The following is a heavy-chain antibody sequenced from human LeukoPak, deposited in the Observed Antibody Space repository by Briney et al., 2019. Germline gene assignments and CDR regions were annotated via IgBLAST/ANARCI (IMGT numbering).Heavy chain of an antibody. CDR2: ISPSNGDS. Sequence: ASVSISCKASGYTLTEYYLHWVRQAPGQGLEWMGRISPSNGDSNDAQKFHDRVNMTRDKSISTAYMELTRLRSYDTAVDYCAGNWSKNYYYFYYMDVWGKGTTVTVSS. D-gene: IGHD1/OR15-1a*01. J-gene: IGHJ6*03. CDR1: GYTLTEYY. V-gene: IGHV1-2*06. CDR3: AGNWSKNYYYFYYMDV.